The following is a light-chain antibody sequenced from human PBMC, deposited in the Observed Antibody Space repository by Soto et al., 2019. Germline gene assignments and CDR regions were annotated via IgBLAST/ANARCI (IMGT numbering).Light chain of an antibody. CDR3: AGWDDSLNGWV. J-gene: IGLJ3*02. V-gene: IGLV1-44*01. CDR1: SSNIGSYA. CDR2: SNT. Sequence: QSGLTQPPSASGTPGQRVTISCSGSSSNIGSYAINWYQQLPGTAPKLLIFSNTNRPSGVPDRISGSKSGTSASLAISGLQSEDEADYYCAGWDDSLNGWVFGGGTKLTVL.